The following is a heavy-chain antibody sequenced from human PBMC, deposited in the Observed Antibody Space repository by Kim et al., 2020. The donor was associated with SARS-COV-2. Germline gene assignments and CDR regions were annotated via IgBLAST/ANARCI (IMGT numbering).Heavy chain of an antibody. D-gene: IGHD3-22*01. CDR3: ARDITMIVVPGGWFDP. CDR2: ISYDGSNK. CDR1: GFTFSSYA. V-gene: IGHV3-30-3*01. Sequence: GGSLRLSCAASGFTFSSYAMHWVRQAPGKGLEWVAVISYDGSNKYYADSVKGRFTISRDNSKNTLYLQMNSLRAEDTAVYYCARDITMIVVPGGWFDPWGQGTLVTVSS. J-gene: IGHJ5*02.